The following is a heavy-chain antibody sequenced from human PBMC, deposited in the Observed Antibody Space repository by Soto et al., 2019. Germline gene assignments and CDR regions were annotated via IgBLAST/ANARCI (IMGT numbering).Heavy chain of an antibody. Sequence: QAQLQESGPGLVKPSETLSLTCTVSGGSISSYYWSWIRQSPGKGLEWIGYIYYSGSTKYNPSLKSRVTISVDTSKNQFSLKLSSVTAADTAVYYCARGRGDTAMAWYYWGQGTLVTVSS. CDR1: GGSISSYY. D-gene: IGHD5-18*01. J-gene: IGHJ4*02. V-gene: IGHV4-59*01. CDR2: IYYSGST. CDR3: ARGRGDTAMAWYY.